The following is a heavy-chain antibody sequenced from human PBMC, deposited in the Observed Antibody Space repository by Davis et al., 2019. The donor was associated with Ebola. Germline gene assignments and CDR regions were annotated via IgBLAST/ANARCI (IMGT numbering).Heavy chain of an antibody. CDR1: GGSTSSSSYY. CDR3: AREIAAAVNY. CDR2: IYYSGST. D-gene: IGHD6-13*01. V-gene: IGHV4-39*01. J-gene: IGHJ4*02. Sequence: MPSETLSLTCTVSGGSTSSSSYYRGWIRQSPAKGLVWIGCIYYSGSTYYNPSPKSRVTISVDTSKNQFSLKLSSVTAADTAVYYCAREIAAAVNYWGQGTLVTVSS.